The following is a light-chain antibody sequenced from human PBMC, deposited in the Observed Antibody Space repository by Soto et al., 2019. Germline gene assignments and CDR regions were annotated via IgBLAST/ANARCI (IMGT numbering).Light chain of an antibody. V-gene: IGKV1-5*03. Sequence: DIQMTQSPSTLSASVGDRVTITCRASQSISSWLAWYQQKPGRAPKLLIYKASSLESGVPSGFSGSGSGTDFTLTISSLQPEDFATYYCQQSYSTPITFGQGNDWRL. CDR2: KAS. J-gene: IGKJ5*01. CDR3: QQSYSTPIT. CDR1: QSISSW.